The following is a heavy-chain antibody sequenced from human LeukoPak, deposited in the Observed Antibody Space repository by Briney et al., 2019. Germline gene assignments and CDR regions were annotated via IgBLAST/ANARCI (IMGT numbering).Heavy chain of an antibody. CDR1: GFTFSSYG. CDR2: ISYDGSNT. J-gene: IGHJ4*02. Sequence: GRSLRLSCAASGFTFSSYGMHWVRQAPGKGLEWVAVISYDGSNTYYADSVKGRFTISRDNSKNTLYLQRNSLRAEDTAVYYCAKVWQEMGNRLIDYWGQGTRVTVS. V-gene: IGHV3-30*18. D-gene: IGHD7-27*01. CDR3: AKVWQEMGNRLIDY.